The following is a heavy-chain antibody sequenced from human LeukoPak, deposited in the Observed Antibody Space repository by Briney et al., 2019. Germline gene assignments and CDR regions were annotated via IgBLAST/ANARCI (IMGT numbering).Heavy chain of an antibody. D-gene: IGHD3-22*01. V-gene: IGHV3-74*01. CDR2: INSDGSST. J-gene: IGHJ3*02. Sequence: PGGSLRLSCAASGFTFSSYWMHWVRQAPGKGLVWVSRINSDGSSTSYADSVKGRFTISRDNAKNTLYLQMNSLRAEDTAVYYCARDYYHDSSGYIPAGDAFDIWGQGTMVTVSS. CDR1: GFTFSSYW. CDR3: ARDYYHDSSGYIPAGDAFDI.